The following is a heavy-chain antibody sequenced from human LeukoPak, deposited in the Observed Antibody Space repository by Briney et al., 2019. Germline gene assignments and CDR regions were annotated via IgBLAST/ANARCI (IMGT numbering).Heavy chain of an antibody. J-gene: IGHJ4*02. CDR3: ARIVVVTATSVYFDY. D-gene: IGHD2-21*02. CDR2: IYYSGST. Sequence: SQTLSLTCTVSGGSISSGGYYWSWIRQHPGKGLEWIGYIYYSGSTYYNPSLKSRVTISVDTSENQFSLKLTSVTATDTAVYYCARIVVVTATSVYFDYWGQGTLVTVSS. CDR1: GGSISSGGYY. V-gene: IGHV4-31*03.